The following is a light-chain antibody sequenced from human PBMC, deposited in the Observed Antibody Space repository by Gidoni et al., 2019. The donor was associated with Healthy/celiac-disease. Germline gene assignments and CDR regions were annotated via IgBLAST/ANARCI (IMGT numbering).Light chain of an antibody. CDR3: HHYSNLWT. CDR2: KES. V-gene: IGKV1-5*03. CDR1: QSIGDW. Sequence: DIHMTPSPSTLSASIGDRVTVTCRASQSIGDWLAWYQQKPGEAPKLLIYKESRLESGVPSRFSGSGSGTEFTLNINSLQTDDFATYYSHHYSNLWTFGQGSKVDIK. J-gene: IGKJ1*01.